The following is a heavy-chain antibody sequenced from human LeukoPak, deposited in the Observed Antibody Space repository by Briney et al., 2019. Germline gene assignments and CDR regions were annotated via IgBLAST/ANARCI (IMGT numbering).Heavy chain of an antibody. CDR1: GFIFSNYW. J-gene: IGHJ4*02. D-gene: IGHD3-22*01. Sequence: GGSLRLSCAASGFIFSNYWMYWVRQAPGKGLVWVSRINSDGTSTTYADSVKGRFTISRDNAKNTLHLQMSSLTAEDTAVYYCTRVRGGYYSDFWGQGTLVTVSS. V-gene: IGHV3-74*01. CDR3: TRVRGGYYSDF. CDR2: INSDGTST.